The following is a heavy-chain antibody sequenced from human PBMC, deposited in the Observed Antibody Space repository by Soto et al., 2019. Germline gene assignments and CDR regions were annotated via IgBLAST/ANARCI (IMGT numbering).Heavy chain of an antibody. J-gene: IGHJ4*02. Sequence: SLRLSCAASGYTFSSYVMTWVRQAPGKGLEWVSSISGVGTSKFYADSVKGRFTISRDNSKNILYLQMGSLRAEDTAVYYCTKDLVTTITTLGHWGQGTLVTVSS. D-gene: IGHD4-17*01. CDR3: TKDLVTTITTLGH. V-gene: IGHV3-23*01. CDR1: GYTFSSYV. CDR2: ISGVGTSK.